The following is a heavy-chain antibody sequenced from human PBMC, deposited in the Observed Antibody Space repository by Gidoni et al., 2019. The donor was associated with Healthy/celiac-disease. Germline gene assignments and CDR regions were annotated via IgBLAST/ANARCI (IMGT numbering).Heavy chain of an antibody. Sequence: EVQLVESGGGLVKPGGSLRLSCAASGFTFSSYSMNWVRQAPGKGLEWVSSISSSSSYIYYADSVKGRFTISRDNAKNSLYLQMNSLRAEDTAVYYCARDLRGSYFSFDYWGQGTLVTVSS. J-gene: IGHJ4*02. V-gene: IGHV3-21*01. D-gene: IGHD1-26*01. CDR1: GFTFSSYS. CDR3: ARDLRGSYFSFDY. CDR2: ISSSSSYI.